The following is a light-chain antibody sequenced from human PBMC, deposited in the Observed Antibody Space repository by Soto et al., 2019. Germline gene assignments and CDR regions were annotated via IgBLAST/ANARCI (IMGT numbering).Light chain of an antibody. CDR1: QTISTW. CDR3: QQGYRTPRT. J-gene: IGKJ1*01. V-gene: IGKV1-5*01. Sequence: DIQMTQSPSTLSASVGDRVTITCRASQTISTWLAWYQQKAGKAPKLLIYDASILKSGVPSRFSGSGSGTDFTLTISSLQPEDSATYYCQQGYRTPRTFGQGTKVDIK. CDR2: DAS.